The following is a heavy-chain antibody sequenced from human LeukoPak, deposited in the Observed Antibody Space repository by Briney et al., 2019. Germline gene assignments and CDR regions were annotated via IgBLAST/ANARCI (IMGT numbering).Heavy chain of an antibody. V-gene: IGHV1-2*06. J-gene: IGHJ4*02. Sequence: ASVKVSCKASRYTFIGYYMHWVRQAPGQGLEWMGRINPNSGGTNYAQKFQGRVTMTRDTSISTAYMELSRLRSDDTAVYYCARYYYYDSSGYPDYWGQGTLVTVSS. CDR3: ARYYYYDSSGYPDY. CDR2: INPNSGGT. CDR1: RYTFIGYY. D-gene: IGHD3-22*01.